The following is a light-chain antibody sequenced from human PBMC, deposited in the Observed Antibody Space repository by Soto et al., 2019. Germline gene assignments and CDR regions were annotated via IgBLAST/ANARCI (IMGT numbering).Light chain of an antibody. CDR1: PNVSSSY. CDR2: GAS. CDR3: QQYDSSPLT. J-gene: IGKJ4*01. V-gene: IGKV3-20*01. Sequence: EIVLTQSPGTLSLSPGDRATLSCRARPNVSSSYLAWYQQKPGQAPRLLIYGASSRATGIPDRFSGSGSGTDFTLTISRLEPEDFAVYYCQQYDSSPLTFGGGTKVEIK.